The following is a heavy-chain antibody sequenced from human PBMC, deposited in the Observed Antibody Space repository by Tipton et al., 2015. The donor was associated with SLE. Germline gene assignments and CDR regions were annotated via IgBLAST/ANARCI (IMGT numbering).Heavy chain of an antibody. Sequence: TLSLTCAVYGVSFSGYYWSWIRQPPGKGLEWIGEINHSGSTNYNPSLKSRVTISADTSKNQFSLKLSSVTAADTAVYYCARVKAAAGKIDYWGQGTLVTVSS. J-gene: IGHJ4*02. CDR3: ARVKAAAGKIDY. CDR1: GVSFSGYY. V-gene: IGHV4-34*01. CDR2: INHSGST. D-gene: IGHD6-13*01.